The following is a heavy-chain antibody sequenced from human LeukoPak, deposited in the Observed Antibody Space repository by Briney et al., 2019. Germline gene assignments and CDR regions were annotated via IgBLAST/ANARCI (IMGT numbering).Heavy chain of an antibody. V-gene: IGHV1-18*01. Sequence: GASVKVSCKASGYTFTSYGINWVRQAPGQGLEWMGWISAYNSNTHYAQKFLGRVSMTADTATSTAYMELRSLTSDDTAMYYCARSGRGTYYYFDLWGQGTLVTVSS. J-gene: IGHJ4*02. CDR2: ISAYNSNT. CDR1: GYTFTSYG. D-gene: IGHD5-12*01. CDR3: ARSGRGTYYYFDL.